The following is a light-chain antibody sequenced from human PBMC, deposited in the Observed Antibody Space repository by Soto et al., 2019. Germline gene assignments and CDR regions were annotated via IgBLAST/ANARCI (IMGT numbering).Light chain of an antibody. CDR1: QSVGSN. Sequence: EIVMTQSPATLSVSPGERATLSCRASQSVGSNLAWYQQKPGQAPRLLMYGASTRATGIPARFSGTRSGAEFTLTISSLQSEDFAVYYCQQYNNRPPWTFGQGTKVEIK. V-gene: IGKV3-15*01. CDR2: GAS. CDR3: QQYNNRPPWT. J-gene: IGKJ1*01.